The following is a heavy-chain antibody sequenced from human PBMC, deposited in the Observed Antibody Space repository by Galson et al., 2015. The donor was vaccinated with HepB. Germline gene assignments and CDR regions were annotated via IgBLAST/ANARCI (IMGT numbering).Heavy chain of an antibody. CDR3: ARGRRAAAGFPYYYYGMDV. J-gene: IGHJ6*02. V-gene: IGHV3-11*03. Sequence: SLRLSCAASGFTFSDYYMSWIRQAPGKGLEWVSYISSSSSNTNYADSVKGRFTISRDNAKNSLYLQMNSLRAEDTAVYYCARGRRAAAGFPYYYYGMDVWGPGTTGTAYS. CDR1: GFTFSDYY. CDR2: ISSSSSNT. D-gene: IGHD6-13*01.